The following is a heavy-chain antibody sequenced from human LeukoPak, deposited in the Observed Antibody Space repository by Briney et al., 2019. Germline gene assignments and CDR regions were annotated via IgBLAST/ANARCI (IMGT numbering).Heavy chain of an antibody. CDR2: ISGSGGST. Sequence: GGSLRLSCAASGFTFSSYAMSWVRQAPEKGLEWVSAISGSGGSTYYADSVKGRFTISRDNSKNTLYLQMNSLRAEDTAVYYCAKDLTPDGVWDIDYWGRGTLVTVSS. J-gene: IGHJ4*02. V-gene: IGHV3-23*01. D-gene: IGHD1-14*01. CDR3: AKDLTPDGVWDIDY. CDR1: GFTFSSYA.